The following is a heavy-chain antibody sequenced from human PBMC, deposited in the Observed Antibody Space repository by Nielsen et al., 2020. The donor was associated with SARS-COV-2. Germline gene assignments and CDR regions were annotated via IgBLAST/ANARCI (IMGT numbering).Heavy chain of an antibody. CDR1: GGSISSYY. J-gene: IGHJ4*02. Sequence: SETLSLTCTVSGGSISSYYWSWIRQHPGKGLEWIGYIYYSGSTYYNPSLKSRVTISVDTSKNQFSLKLSSVTAADTAVYYCASFDYGDYSSFDYWGQGTLVTVSS. CDR2: IYYSGST. D-gene: IGHD4-17*01. V-gene: IGHV4-59*04. CDR3: ASFDYGDYSSFDY.